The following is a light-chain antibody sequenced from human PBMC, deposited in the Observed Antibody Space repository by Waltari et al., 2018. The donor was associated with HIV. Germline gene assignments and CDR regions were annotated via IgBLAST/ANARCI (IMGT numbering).Light chain of an antibody. CDR1: SRDIGAYDS. CDR2: EVT. J-gene: IGLJ2*01. CDR3: SSYGDNIRVL. Sequence: QSALTQPPSASGSLGQSVTISCTGSSRDIGAYDSVSWFQQPPHSAPKLLLYEVTKRPSGVPDRFSGSRSGDTAFLSVSGLQPDDSAAYFCSSYGDNIRVLFGGGTNLTVL. V-gene: IGLV2-8*01.